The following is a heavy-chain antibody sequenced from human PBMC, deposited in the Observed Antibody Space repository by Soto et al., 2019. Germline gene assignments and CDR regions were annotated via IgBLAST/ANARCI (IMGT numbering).Heavy chain of an antibody. CDR3: ARLMYNTSYPY. CDR1: AGSISSNLYY. V-gene: IGHV4-39*01. Sequence: SENLSLTCTVSAGSISSNLYYSAWLRQPPGKGMEWIGSIYYSGSTYNPPLKSRVTISIDTSKNQLSLKLSSVTAPATAVYYCARLMYNTSYPYCGQGTLVTESS. J-gene: IGHJ4*02. CDR2: IYYSGST. D-gene: IGHD6-6*01.